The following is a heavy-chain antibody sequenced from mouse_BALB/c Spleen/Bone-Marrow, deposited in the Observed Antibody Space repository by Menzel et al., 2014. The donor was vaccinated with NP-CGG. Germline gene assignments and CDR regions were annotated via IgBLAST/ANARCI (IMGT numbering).Heavy chain of an antibody. Sequence: DVMLVESGGGLVQPGGSRKLSCAASGFTFSSFGIHWVRQAPEKGLEWVAYISSGSSTIYYADTVKGRFTISRDNPKNTLFLQMTSLRSEDTATYYCARWRYGYAMDYWGQGTSVTVSS. CDR3: ARWRYGYAMDY. CDR2: ISSGSSTI. J-gene: IGHJ4*01. CDR1: GFTFSSFG. V-gene: IGHV5-17*02. D-gene: IGHD2-14*01.